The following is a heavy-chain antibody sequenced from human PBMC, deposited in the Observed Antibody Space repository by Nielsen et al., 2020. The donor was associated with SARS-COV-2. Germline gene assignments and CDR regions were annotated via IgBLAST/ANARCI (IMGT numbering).Heavy chain of an antibody. V-gene: IGHV1-69*13. D-gene: IGHD3-10*01. Sequence: SVKVSCKTSGGSFSNYGISWVRQAPGQGLEWMGGIIPIFGTTNYAPKFQGRVTISADELELSSLRSEDTAVYYCARESYYGSGTYYGREYYYYMDIWGKGTTVTVSS. J-gene: IGHJ6*03. CDR3: ARESYYGSGTYYGREYYYYMDI. CDR2: IIPIFGTT. CDR1: GGSFSNYG.